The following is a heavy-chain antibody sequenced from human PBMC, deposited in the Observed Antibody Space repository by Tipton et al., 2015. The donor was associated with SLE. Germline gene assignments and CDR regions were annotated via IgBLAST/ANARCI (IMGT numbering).Heavy chain of an antibody. V-gene: IGHV4-34*01. CDR1: GGSFSGYY. D-gene: IGHD5-18*01. CDR3: AGSGYRYGAPKDY. CDR2: INHSGST. Sequence: TLSLTCAVYGGSFSGYYWSWIRQPPGKGLEWIGEINHSGSTNYNPSLKSRVTISVDTSKNQFSLKLSSVTAADTAVYYCAGSGYRYGAPKDYWGQGTLVTVSS. J-gene: IGHJ4*02.